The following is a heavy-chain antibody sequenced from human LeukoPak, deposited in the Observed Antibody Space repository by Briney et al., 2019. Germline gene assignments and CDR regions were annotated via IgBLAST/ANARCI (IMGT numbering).Heavy chain of an antibody. J-gene: IGHJ4*02. CDR3: ARVYAILTGYAQGYFDY. D-gene: IGHD3-9*01. CDR2: IYPGDSDT. CDR1: GYIFTSYW. Sequence: GESLKISCKGSGYIFTSYWIGWVRQMPGKGLEWMGIIYPGDSDTRYSPSFQGQVTISADKSISTAYLQWSSLKASDTAMYYCARVYAILTGYAQGYFDYWGQGTLVTVSS. V-gene: IGHV5-51*01.